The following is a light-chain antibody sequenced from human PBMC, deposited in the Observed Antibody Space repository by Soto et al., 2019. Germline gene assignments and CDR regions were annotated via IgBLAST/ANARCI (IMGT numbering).Light chain of an antibody. CDR3: QTWGTGPL. V-gene: IGLV4-69*01. CDR2: LNSDGSH. Sequence: QLVLTQSPSASASLGASVKRTCTLSSGHSSYAIAWHQQQPEKGPRYLIKLNSDGSHSKGDGIPDRFSVSSSGAEHYLTISSLQSEDEADYYCQTWGTGPLFGGGTKLTVL. J-gene: IGLJ2*01. CDR1: SGHSSYA.